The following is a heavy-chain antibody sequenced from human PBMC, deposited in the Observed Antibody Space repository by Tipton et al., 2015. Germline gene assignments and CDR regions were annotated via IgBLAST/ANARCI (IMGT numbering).Heavy chain of an antibody. J-gene: IGHJ4*02. V-gene: IGHV4-59*01. CDR3: ARARGRHGGLFDS. CDR2: IQYSGGT. D-gene: IGHD4-23*01. Sequence: TLSLTCTVSSDSINKYYWSWIQQPPGKELQWIGYIQYSGGTNYNPSLESRVSMSVDTSKTQFSLEMRSVTATDTAVYYCARARGRHGGLFDSWGQGTLVTVSS. CDR1: SDSINKYY.